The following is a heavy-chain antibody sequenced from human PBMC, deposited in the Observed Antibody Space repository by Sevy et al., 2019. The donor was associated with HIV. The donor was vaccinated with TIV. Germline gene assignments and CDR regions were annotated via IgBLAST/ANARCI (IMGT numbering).Heavy chain of an antibody. CDR3: ARLVPGDNWFDP. V-gene: IGHV4-59*01. J-gene: IGHJ5*02. Sequence: SETLSLTCTVTGDSMNTYYWAWIRQPPGKSLEWVGYILYTGSTEYSPSLKSRVTMALDTSKNEVSLRLSSVTAADTAVYHGARLVPGDNWFDPWGQGRLVTVSS. D-gene: IGHD2-8*02. CDR1: GDSMNTYY. CDR2: ILYTGST.